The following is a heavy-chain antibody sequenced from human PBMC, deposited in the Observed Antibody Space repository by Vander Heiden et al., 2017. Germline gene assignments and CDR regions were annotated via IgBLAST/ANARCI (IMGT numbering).Heavy chain of an antibody. D-gene: IGHD6-19*01. V-gene: IGHV3-30*18. J-gene: IGHJ4*02. CDR3: AKDRRSGWYALTYFDY. Sequence: VQLVESGRGAVQPGRSLRLDCAASGFALRSHGMQWVRQAPGKGLEWVAVISYDGSNKYYADSVKGRFTSSRDNSKNTLYLQMNSLKAEDTAVYYCAKDRRSGWYALTYFDYWGQRTLVTVSS. CDR2: ISYDGSNK. CDR1: GFALRSHG.